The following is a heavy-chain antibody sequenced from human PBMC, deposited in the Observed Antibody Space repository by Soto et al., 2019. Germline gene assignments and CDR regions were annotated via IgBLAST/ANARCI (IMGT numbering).Heavy chain of an antibody. V-gene: IGHV1-18*01. CDR2: IRVNNGDT. CDR3: ARDPGYSDFDVYY. J-gene: IGHJ4*02. D-gene: IGHD5-12*01. Sequence: QVQLVQSGAEVKKPGASVKVSCKASGYTFTNSGFSWVRQAPGQGLEWVGWIRVNNGDTHYAQKLQGRVTMTTDTSTSSAFMELRSLRSDDTAVYACARDPGYSDFDVYYWGQARLLTVSS. CDR1: GYTFTNSG.